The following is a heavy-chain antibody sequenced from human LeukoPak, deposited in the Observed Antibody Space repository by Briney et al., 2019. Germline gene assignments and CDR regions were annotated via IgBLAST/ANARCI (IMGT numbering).Heavy chain of an antibody. CDR1: GGTFSSYA. V-gene: IGHV1-69*13. CDR3: ARGTHPPSVAGTYYYYGMDV. Sequence: SVKVSCKASGGTFSSYAISWVRQAPGQGLEWMGGIIPIFGTANYAQKFQGRVTITADESASTAYMELSSLRSEDTAVYYCARGTHPPSVAGTYYYYGMDVWGQGTTVTVSS. D-gene: IGHD6-19*01. CDR2: IIPIFGTA. J-gene: IGHJ6*02.